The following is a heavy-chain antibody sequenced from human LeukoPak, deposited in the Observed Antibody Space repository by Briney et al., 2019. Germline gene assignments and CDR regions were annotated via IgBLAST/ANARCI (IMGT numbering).Heavy chain of an antibody. J-gene: IGHJ4*02. CDR2: ISGSGGST. D-gene: IGHD2-2*01. V-gene: IGHV3-23*01. CDR1: GFTFSSYA. Sequence: GGSLRLSCAASGFTFSSYAMSWVRQAPGRGLEWVSTISGSGGSTYYADSVKGRFTISRDNSKNTLYLQMNSLRAEDTAVYYCAKGVVVAPDVTPFDYWGQGTLVTVSS. CDR3: AKGVVVAPDVTPFDY.